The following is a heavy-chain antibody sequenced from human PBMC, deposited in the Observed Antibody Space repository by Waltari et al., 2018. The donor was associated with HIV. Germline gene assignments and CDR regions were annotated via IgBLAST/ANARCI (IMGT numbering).Heavy chain of an antibody. CDR1: GITVSSNY. Sequence: EVQLVESGGGLIQPGGSLRLSCAASGITVSSNYMTWVRQAPGKGREWVAVIYSGGSTYYADSVKGRLTISRDNSKNTLYLQMNSLRAEDTAVYYCARARTYYDFWSGNYSPDYFDYWGQGTLITVSS. CDR3: ARARTYYDFWSGNYSPDYFDY. D-gene: IGHD3-3*01. J-gene: IGHJ4*02. V-gene: IGHV3-53*01. CDR2: IYSGGST.